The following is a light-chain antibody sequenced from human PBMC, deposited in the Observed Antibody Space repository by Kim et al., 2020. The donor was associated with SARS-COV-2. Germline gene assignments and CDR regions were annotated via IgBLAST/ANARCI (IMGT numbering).Light chain of an antibody. J-gene: IGLJ3*02. CDR2: SNN. CDR1: TTNIGNNP. CDR3: ATWDDSLNSWV. Sequence: GQRVTISCSGSTTNIGNNPVTWYQQLPGTAPKLLIYSNNQRPSGVPDRFSGSRSGTSASLAISGLQSEDEAVYFCATWDDSLNSWVFGGGTQVTVL. V-gene: IGLV1-44*01.